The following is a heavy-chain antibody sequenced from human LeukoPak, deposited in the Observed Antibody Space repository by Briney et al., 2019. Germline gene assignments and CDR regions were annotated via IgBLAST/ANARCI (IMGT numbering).Heavy chain of an antibody. D-gene: IGHD1-26*01. CDR3: ARDLAVGATLYYYYGMDV. J-gene: IGHJ6*02. CDR2: ISGSGGST. CDR1: GFTFGSYA. V-gene: IGHV3-23*01. Sequence: GGSLRLSCAASGFTFGSYAMSWVRQAPGKGLEWVAGISGSGGSTYYADSVKGRFTISRDNAKNSLYLQMNSLRAEDTAVYYCARDLAVGATLYYYYGMDVWGQGTTVTVSS.